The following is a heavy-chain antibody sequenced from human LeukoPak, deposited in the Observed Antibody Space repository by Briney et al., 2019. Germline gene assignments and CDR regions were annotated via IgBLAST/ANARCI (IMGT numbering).Heavy chain of an antibody. CDR1: ELTLSSYS. J-gene: IGHJ4*02. D-gene: IGHD6-13*01. Sequence: GGSLRHSCPVSELTLSSYSMNWVRQPPGKGLDWVSSINETRSYIYYADSVRGRFTISRYNAKNSLYLQMNRRRAEDTAVYYCARPAAAIPPYWGQGTLVTVSS. V-gene: IGHV3-21*01. CDR2: INETRSYI. CDR3: ARPAAAIPPY.